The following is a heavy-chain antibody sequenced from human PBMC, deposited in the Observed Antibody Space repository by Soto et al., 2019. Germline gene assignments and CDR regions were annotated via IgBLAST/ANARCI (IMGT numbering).Heavy chain of an antibody. CDR2: IGGYKGNT. V-gene: IGHV1-18*01. D-gene: IGHD1-1*01. CDR3: AREGLESGYYYYGMDV. J-gene: IGHJ6*02. CDR1: GYTFTNYG. Sequence: ASVKVSCKASGYTFTNYGVSWVRQAPGQGLEWMGWIGGYKGNTKYSQKFQGRVTITRDTSASTAYMELSSLRSEDTAVYYCAREGLESGYYYYGMDVWGQGTTVTVSS.